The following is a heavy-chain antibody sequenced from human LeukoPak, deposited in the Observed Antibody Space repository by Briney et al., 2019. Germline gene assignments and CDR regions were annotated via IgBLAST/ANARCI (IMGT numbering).Heavy chain of an antibody. CDR2: IKSKVYGGTT. Sequence: PGGSLRLSCRGDGFTFGDFAMNWVRQAPGKGLEWIGIIKSKVYGGTTEYAASVKGRFTISRDDSRRIAYLQMDSLKTDDTAIYYCARGGSDYRNYKYPYWGLGTLVTVSS. CDR3: ARGGSDYRNYKYPY. D-gene: IGHD4-11*01. CDR1: GFTFGDFA. J-gene: IGHJ4*02. V-gene: IGHV3-49*04.